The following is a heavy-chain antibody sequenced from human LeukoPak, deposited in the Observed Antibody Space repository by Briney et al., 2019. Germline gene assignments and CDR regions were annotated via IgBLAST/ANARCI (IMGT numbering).Heavy chain of an antibody. V-gene: IGHV3-66*02. CDR2: IYSGGST. Sequence: PGGSLRLSCAASGFTVSSNYMSWVRQAPGKGLEWVSVIYSGGSTYYADSVKGRFTISRDNSKNTLYLQMNSLRAEDTAVYCCARDPWGTTSFDYWGQGTLVTVSS. CDR3: ARDPWGTTSFDY. D-gene: IGHD3-16*01. J-gene: IGHJ4*02. CDR1: GFTVSSNY.